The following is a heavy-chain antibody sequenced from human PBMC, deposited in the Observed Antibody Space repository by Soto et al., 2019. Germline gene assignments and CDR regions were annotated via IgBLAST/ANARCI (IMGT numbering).Heavy chain of an antibody. CDR2: ISGSGGST. CDR3: AKGDVVVVAASPLYFDY. D-gene: IGHD2-15*01. CDR1: GFTFSSYA. Sequence: GGSLRLSCAASGFTFSSYAMSWLRQAPGKGLEWVSAISGSGGSTYYADSVKGRFTISRDHSKNTLYLQMNSLRAEETAVYYCAKGDVVVVAASPLYFDYWGQETLVTFSS. V-gene: IGHV3-23*01. J-gene: IGHJ4*02.